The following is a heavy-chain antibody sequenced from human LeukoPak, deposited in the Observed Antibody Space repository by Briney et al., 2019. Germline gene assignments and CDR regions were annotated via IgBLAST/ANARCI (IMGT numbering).Heavy chain of an antibody. V-gene: IGHV1-2*02. CDR3: ARPLYCSSTSCYTVPWFDP. CDR1: GYTFTGYY. J-gene: IGHJ5*02. D-gene: IGHD2-2*02. CDR2: INPNSGGT. Sequence: ASVKVSCKASGYTFTGYYMHWVRQAPGQGLEWMGWINPNSGGTNYAQKFQGRVTMTRDTSISTAYMELSRLRSDDTAVYYYARPLYCSSTSCYTVPWFDPWGQGTLVTVSS.